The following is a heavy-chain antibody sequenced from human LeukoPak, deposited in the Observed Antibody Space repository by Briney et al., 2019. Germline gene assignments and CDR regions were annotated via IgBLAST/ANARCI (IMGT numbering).Heavy chain of an antibody. CDR2: IYYGGST. J-gene: IGHJ5*02. CDR1: GGSISSGGYY. D-gene: IGHD3-10*01. CDR3: ARVGMVRGGWNWFDP. V-gene: IGHV4-31*03. Sequence: PSETLSLTCTDSGGSISSGGYYWSWIRQHPGKGLEWIGYIYYGGSTYYNPSLKSRVTISVDTSKNQFSLKLSSVTAADTAVHYCARVGMVRGGWNWFDPWGQGTLVTVSS.